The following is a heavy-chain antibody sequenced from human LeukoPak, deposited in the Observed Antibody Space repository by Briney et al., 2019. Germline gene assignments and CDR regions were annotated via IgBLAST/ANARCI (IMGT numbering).Heavy chain of an antibody. J-gene: IGHJ3*02. Sequence: GGSLRLSCAASVFTFSSYWMHWVRQAPGKGLVWVSRINREGSTTNYADSVKGRFTISRDNAKNTLYLQMNSLRVEDTAVYYCVRVGATFAAFEIWGQGTIVTVSS. CDR2: INREGSTT. CDR1: VFTFSSYW. V-gene: IGHV3-74*01. CDR3: VRVGATFAAFEI. D-gene: IGHD1-26*01.